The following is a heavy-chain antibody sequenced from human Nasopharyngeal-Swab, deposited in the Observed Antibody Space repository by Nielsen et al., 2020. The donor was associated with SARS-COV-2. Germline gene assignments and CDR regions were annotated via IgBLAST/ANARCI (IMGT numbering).Heavy chain of an antibody. CDR2: IDPSDSYT. Sequence: KVSCRGSGYSFTSYWISWVRQMPGKGLEWMGRIDPSDSYTNYSPSFQGHVTISADKSISTAYLQWSSLKASDTAMYYCARHSGSGWYGNYWGQGTLVTVSS. J-gene: IGHJ4*02. D-gene: IGHD6-19*01. CDR1: GYSFTSYW. CDR3: ARHSGSGWYGNY. V-gene: IGHV5-10-1*01.